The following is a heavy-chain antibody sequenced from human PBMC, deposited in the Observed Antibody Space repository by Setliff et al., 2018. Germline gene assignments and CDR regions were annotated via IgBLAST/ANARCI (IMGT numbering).Heavy chain of an antibody. J-gene: IGHJ6*03. CDR1: GGTFSSYV. CDR3: AGGQPLVRKYYYYMDV. CDR2: IIPMFGT. V-gene: IGHV1-69*13. Sequence: GASVKVSCKASGGTFSSYVISWVREAPGQGLEWMGGIIPMFGTNYAQKFQGRVTITADESTCTAYMELSSLGSEDTAVYYCAGGQPLVRKYYYYMDVWGKGTTVTVSS. D-gene: IGHD3-10*01.